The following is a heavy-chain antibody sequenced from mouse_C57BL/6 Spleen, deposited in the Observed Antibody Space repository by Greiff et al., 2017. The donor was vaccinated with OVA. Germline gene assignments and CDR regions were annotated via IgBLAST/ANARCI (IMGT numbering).Heavy chain of an antibody. V-gene: IGHV1-69*01. D-gene: IGHD1-1*01. J-gene: IGHJ2*01. CDR3: ARSGGYYYGSSYVRDYFDY. Sequence: QVQLQQPGAELVMPGASVKLSCKASGYTFTSYWMHWVKQRPGQGLEWIGEIDPSASYTNYNQKFKGKSTLTVDKSSSTAYMQLSSLTSEDSAVYYCARSGGYYYGSSYVRDYFDYWGQGTTLTVSS. CDR1: GYTFTSYW. CDR2: IDPSASYT.